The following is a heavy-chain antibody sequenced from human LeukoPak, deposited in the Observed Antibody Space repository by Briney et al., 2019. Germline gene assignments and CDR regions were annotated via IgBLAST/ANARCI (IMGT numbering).Heavy chain of an antibody. CDR1: GYTFTGYF. D-gene: IGHD3-10*01. V-gene: IGHV1-2*02. Sequence: ASVKVSCKASGYTFTGYFMHWVRLAPGQGLEWMGWINPNSGGTNYAQKFQGRVTMTRDTSISTAYMELSRLRSDDTAVYYCARDYYGSGSYSLRDYWGQGTLVTVSS. J-gene: IGHJ4*02. CDR3: ARDYYGSGSYSLRDY. CDR2: INPNSGGT.